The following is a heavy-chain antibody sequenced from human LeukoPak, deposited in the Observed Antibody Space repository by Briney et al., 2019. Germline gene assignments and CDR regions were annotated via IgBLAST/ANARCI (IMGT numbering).Heavy chain of an antibody. CDR1: GYTFTGYY. Sequence: ASVKVSCKASGYTFTGYYMHWVRQAPGQGLEWMGWINPNSGGTNYAQKFQGRVTMTRDTSISTAYMELSSLRSDDTAVYYCARRGSHCSSSSCYGAFDYWCQGTMVTVSS. CDR3: ARRGSHCSSSSCYGAFDY. V-gene: IGHV1-2*02. D-gene: IGHD2-2*01. J-gene: IGHJ4*02. CDR2: INPNSGGT.